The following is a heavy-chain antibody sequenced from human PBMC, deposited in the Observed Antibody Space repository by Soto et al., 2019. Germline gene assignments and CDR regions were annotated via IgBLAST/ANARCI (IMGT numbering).Heavy chain of an antibody. V-gene: IGHV1-2*04. Sequence: ASVKVSCKASGYTFTGYYMHWVRQAPGQGLEWMGWINPNSGGTNYAQKFQGWVTMTRDTSISTAYMELSRLRSDDTAVYYCAREDCSSTSCRRSRRARFDPWGQGTLVTVSS. J-gene: IGHJ5*02. CDR3: AREDCSSTSCRRSRRARFDP. D-gene: IGHD2-2*01. CDR2: INPNSGGT. CDR1: GYTFTGYY.